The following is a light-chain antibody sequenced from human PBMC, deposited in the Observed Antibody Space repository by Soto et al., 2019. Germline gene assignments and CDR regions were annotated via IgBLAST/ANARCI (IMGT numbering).Light chain of an antibody. CDR1: QSISTW. CDR2: KSS. J-gene: IGKJ4*01. V-gene: IGKV1-5*03. CDR3: QQYNSYPLT. Sequence: DIQMTQSPSTLSASVGDRVTITCRASQSISTWLAWYQRKTGKAPKLLSYKSSSLESGVPSRFSGSESGTEYTLTISSLQPDDLATYYCQQYNSYPLTFAGGTKVEIK.